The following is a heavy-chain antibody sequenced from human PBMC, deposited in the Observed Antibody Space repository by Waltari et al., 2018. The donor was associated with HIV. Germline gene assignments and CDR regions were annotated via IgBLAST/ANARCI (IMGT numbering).Heavy chain of an antibody. CDR1: GGPFSGYY. V-gene: IGHV4-34*02. Sequence: QVHLQQWGAGLLKPSETLSLTCAVYGGPFSGYYWSWVRQPPGKGLEWIGEINQSGRTNYNPSLKSRVTISVDTSKSQISLKVTSVTAADTAVYYCVRWGAHCSRGNCDSGYYYYYGMDVWGQGTAVLVSS. CDR3: VRWGAHCSRGNCDSGYYYYYGMDV. J-gene: IGHJ6*02. CDR2: INQSGRT. D-gene: IGHD2-2*01.